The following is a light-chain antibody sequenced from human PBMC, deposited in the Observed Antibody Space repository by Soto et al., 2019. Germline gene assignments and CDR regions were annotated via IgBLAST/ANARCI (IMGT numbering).Light chain of an antibody. V-gene: IGKV1-39*01. Sequence: DIQMTQYPSSLSASVGDRITITCRASQSISSYLNWYQHKPGKAPKLLIYGASTLQSGVPSRFSGSGSGTDFTLTISSLQPDDFATYYCQQYKSHRRTFGQGTKVDIK. CDR3: QQYKSHRRT. J-gene: IGKJ1*01. CDR2: GAS. CDR1: QSISSY.